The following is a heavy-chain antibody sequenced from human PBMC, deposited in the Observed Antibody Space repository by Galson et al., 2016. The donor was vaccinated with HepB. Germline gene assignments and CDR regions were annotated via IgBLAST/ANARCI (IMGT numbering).Heavy chain of an antibody. D-gene: IGHD3/OR15-3a*01. CDR3: ARAQNRGLAVDY. V-gene: IGHV4-61*01. CDR1: GASVNTIGSFY. CDR2: IFYTGTT. J-gene: IGHJ4*02. Sequence: SETLSPTCTVSGASVNTIGSFYWTWIRQPPGKELEWMGYIFYTGTTYYNPSIESRITISVDTSKNQISLTLRSVTAADTAVYYCARAQNRGLAVDYWGQGALVTVSS.